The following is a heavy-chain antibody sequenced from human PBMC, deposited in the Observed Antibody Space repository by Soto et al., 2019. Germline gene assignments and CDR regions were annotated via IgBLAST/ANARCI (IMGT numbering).Heavy chain of an antibody. CDR2: IYHSGST. V-gene: IGHV4-4*02. Sequence: QVQLQESGPGLVKPSGTLSLTCAVSGGSISSSNWWSWVRQPPGKGLEWIGEIYHSGSTNYNPSLRSRVTLPVYKSKNQFSLQLSSVTAADTALYYCARDPPLPAAMVDWGQGTLVTVSS. D-gene: IGHD2-2*01. J-gene: IGHJ4*02. CDR3: ARDPPLPAAMVD. CDR1: GGSISSSNW.